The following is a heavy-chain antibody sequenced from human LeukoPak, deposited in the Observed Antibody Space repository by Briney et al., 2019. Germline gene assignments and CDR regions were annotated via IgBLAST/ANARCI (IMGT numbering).Heavy chain of an antibody. CDR1: GGSFSGYY. Sequence: SETLSLTCAVYGGSFSGYYWSWIRQPPGKGLEWIGEINHSGSTNYNPSLKSRVTISVDTSKNQFSLKLSSVTAADTAVYYCAREYGGSYLYYFDYWGQGTLVTVSS. V-gene: IGHV4-34*01. CDR3: AREYGGSYLYYFDY. D-gene: IGHD1-26*01. J-gene: IGHJ4*02. CDR2: INHSGST.